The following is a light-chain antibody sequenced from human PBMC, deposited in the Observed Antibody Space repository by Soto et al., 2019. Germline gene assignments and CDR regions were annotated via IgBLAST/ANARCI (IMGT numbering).Light chain of an antibody. Sequence: QPVLTQPPSVSGSPGQSVTISCTGNSSDVGSYNRVSWYQQPPGTAPKLMIYEVSNRPSGVPDRFSGSKSGNTASLTISGLQAEDEADYYCSSYTSTSTYVFGTGTKVTVL. V-gene: IGLV2-18*02. CDR3: SSYTSTSTYV. J-gene: IGLJ1*01. CDR2: EVS. CDR1: SSDVGSYNR.